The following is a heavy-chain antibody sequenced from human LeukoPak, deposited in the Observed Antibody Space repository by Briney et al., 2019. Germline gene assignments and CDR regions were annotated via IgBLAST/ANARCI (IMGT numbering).Heavy chain of an antibody. CDR1: GLTFSSSW. CDR3: ARYADGIFY. V-gene: IGHV3-74*01. CDR2: VNGDGTGT. J-gene: IGHJ4*02. D-gene: IGHD1-14*01. Sequence: GGSLRLSCAASGLTFSSSWMHWVRQAPGKGLIWVSRVNGDGTGTIYADSVKGRFTISRDNAKNTLYLQMNSLRAEDTAVYYCARYADGIFYWGQGTLVTVSS.